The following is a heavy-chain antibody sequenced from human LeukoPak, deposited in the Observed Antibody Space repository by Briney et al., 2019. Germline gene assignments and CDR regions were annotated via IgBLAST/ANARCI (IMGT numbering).Heavy chain of an antibody. CDR1: GFTFSSYA. V-gene: IGHV3-23*01. CDR3: ATPYYYGSGDAFDI. D-gene: IGHD3-10*01. CDR2: VSGSGGST. Sequence: GGSLRLSCAASGFTFSSYAISWVRQAPGKGLEWVSAVSGSGGSTYYADSVKGRFTISRDNSKNTLYLQMNSLGAEDTAVYYCATPYYYGSGDAFDIWGQGTMVTVSS. J-gene: IGHJ3*02.